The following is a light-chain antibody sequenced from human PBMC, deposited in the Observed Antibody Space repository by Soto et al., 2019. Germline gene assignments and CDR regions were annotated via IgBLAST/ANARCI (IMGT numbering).Light chain of an antibody. CDR2: GAS. J-gene: IGKJ5*01. Sequence: EIVLTQSAGTLSLSAGERATLSCGASQSVSNNYLAWYQQKNGQAPRLLIYGASNRATGIPARFSGSGYGTDFNLTISSLQTEDFATYYCQQSYSTPITFGQGTRLEIK. CDR1: QSVSNNY. V-gene: IGKV3-20*01. CDR3: QQSYSTPIT.